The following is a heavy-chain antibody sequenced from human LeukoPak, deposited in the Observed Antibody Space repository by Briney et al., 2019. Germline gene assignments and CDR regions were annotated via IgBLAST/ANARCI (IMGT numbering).Heavy chain of an antibody. J-gene: IGHJ4*02. CDR1: GFTFSSYA. CDR3: AREVDSTGGFDY. D-gene: IGHD1-14*01. Sequence: GRSLRLSCAASGFTFSSYAMHWVRQAPGKGLEWVAVISYDGSNKYYADSVKGRFTISRDNSKNTLYLQMSSLRAEDTAVYYCAREVDSTGGFDYWGQGTLVTVSS. V-gene: IGHV3-30*04. CDR2: ISYDGSNK.